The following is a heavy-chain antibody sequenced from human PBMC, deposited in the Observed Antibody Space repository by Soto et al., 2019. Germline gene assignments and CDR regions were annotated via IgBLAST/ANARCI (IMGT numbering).Heavy chain of an antibody. D-gene: IGHD3-22*01. CDR3: ARKDKSGYFNWFDP. Sequence: GESLKISCKGSGYSFTSYWIGWVRQMPGKGLEWMGIIYPGDSDTRYSPSFQGQVTISADKSISTAYLQWASLKASDTAVYFWARKDKSGYFNWFDPWGQGTLVTVSS. J-gene: IGHJ5*02. V-gene: IGHV5-51*01. CDR1: GYSFTSYW. CDR2: IYPGDSDT.